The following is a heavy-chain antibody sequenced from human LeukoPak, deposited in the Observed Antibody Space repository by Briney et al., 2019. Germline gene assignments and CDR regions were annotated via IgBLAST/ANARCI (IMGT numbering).Heavy chain of an antibody. CDR2: INHLGST. Sequence: SETLSLTCGVYGGSFSGYYYNWIRQSPGKGQEWIAEINHLGSTNYNPSLKSRVAISIDTSKSQFSLRLSSVTAADTAVYYCARGGYNIDWMKDAPDNWGQGTLVTVSS. V-gene: IGHV4-34*01. CDR1: GGSFSGYY. D-gene: IGHD3-9*01. J-gene: IGHJ4*02. CDR3: ARGGYNIDWMKDAPDN.